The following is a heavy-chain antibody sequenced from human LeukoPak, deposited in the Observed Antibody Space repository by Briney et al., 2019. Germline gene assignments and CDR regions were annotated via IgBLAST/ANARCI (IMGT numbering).Heavy chain of an antibody. J-gene: IGHJ4*02. V-gene: IGHV3-74*01. CDR3: ARVAGGTYYPDY. Sequence: GGSLRLSCAASGFTFSSYWMHWVRHAPGKGLVWVSRINSDGSSTNYADSVKGRFTISRDNAKNTLYLQMNSLTAEDTAVYYCARVAGGTYYPDYWGQGTLVTVSS. CDR1: GFTFSSYW. CDR2: INSDGSST. D-gene: IGHD3-16*01.